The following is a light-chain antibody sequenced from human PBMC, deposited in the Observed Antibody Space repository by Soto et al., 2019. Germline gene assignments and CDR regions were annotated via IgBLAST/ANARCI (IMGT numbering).Light chain of an antibody. CDR2: DNN. V-gene: IGLV1-51*01. J-gene: IGLJ2*01. CDR1: SSNIGNNY. Sequence: QSVLTQPPSVSAAPGRRVTISCSGTSSNIGNNYVSWYQQLPGTAPKLLIYDNNKRPSGIPDRSSASKSGASATLAITGLQTGDEADYYCGTWDSSLSAGDVVFGGGTKVTVL. CDR3: GTWDSSLSAGDVV.